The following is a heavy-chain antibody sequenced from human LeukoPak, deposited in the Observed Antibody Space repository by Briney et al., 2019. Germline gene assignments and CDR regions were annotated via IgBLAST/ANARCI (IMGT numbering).Heavy chain of an antibody. CDR1: GGSISSGDYY. CDR3: ARDHKGTFDY. CDR2: IYYSGST. D-gene: IGHD1-7*01. Sequence: SETLSLTCTVSGGSISSGDYYWSWIRQPPGKGLEWIGYIYYSGSTYYNPSLKSRVTISVDTSKNQFSLKLSSVTAADTALYYCARDHKGTFDYWGQGTLVIVSS. J-gene: IGHJ4*02. V-gene: IGHV4-30-4*01.